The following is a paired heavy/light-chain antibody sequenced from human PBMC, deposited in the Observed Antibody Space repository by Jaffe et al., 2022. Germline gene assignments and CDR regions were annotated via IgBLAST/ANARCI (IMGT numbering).Light chain of an antibody. CDR2: EDN. Sequence: QSVLTQPPSVSAAPGQKVTISCSGSSSNIGNNYVSWYQQLPGTAPKLLIFEDNKRPSGIPDRFSGSKSGTSATLGITGLQTGDEADYYCGTWDNSLSIDWVFGGGTKLTVL. V-gene: IGLV1-51*02. J-gene: IGLJ3*02. CDR1: SSNIGNNY. CDR3: GTWDNSLSIDWV.
Heavy chain of an antibody. Sequence: EVQLVESGGGSVQPGGSLRLSCTASGFTFRNFDMHWVRQATGKGLEWVSAVGTAGDTYYAGSVKGRFTISRENAKNSFYLQMNTLSAGDTAVYYCARYCSGAYCHSQDGFDFWGQGTMVTVSS. CDR1: GFTFRNFD. D-gene: IGHD2-15*01. CDR2: VGTAGDT. J-gene: IGHJ3*01. V-gene: IGHV3-13*01. CDR3: ARYCSGAYCHSQDGFDF.